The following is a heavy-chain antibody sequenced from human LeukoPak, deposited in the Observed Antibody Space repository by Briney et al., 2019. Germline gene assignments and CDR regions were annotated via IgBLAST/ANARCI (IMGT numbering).Heavy chain of an antibody. CDR3: ARGYSYGYSDY. J-gene: IGHJ4*02. CDR2: INAGNGNT. D-gene: IGHD5-18*01. CDR1: GYTFTSYA. Sequence: ASVKVSCKASGYTFTSYAMHWVRQAPGQRLEWMGWINAGNGNTKYSQKFQGRVTITRDTSASTAHMELSSLRSEDTAVYYCARGYSYGYSDYWGQGTLVTVSS. V-gene: IGHV1-3*01.